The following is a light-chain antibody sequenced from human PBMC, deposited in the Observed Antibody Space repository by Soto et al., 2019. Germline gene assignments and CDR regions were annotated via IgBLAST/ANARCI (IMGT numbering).Light chain of an antibody. Sequence: DIQMTQSPSALSASVGDRVTITCRASQSINSWLAWYQQKSGKAPKPLIYKASSLESGVPSRFSGSGSGTEFTLIISSLQPDDFATYYCQQYNSYPRTFGGGTKVEIK. CDR3: QQYNSYPRT. V-gene: IGKV1-5*03. CDR2: KAS. CDR1: QSINSW. J-gene: IGKJ4*01.